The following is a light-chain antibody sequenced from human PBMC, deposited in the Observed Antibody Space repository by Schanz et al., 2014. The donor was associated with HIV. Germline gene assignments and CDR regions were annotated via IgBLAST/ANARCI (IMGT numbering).Light chain of an antibody. CDR1: SGDVGSYNY. CDR2: DVS. J-gene: IGLJ2*01. Sequence: QSALTQPASVSGSPGQSISISCTGTSGDVGSYNYVSWYQQHPGKAPKLMIYDVSNRPSGVSSRFSGSKSGNTASLTISGLQAEDEADYYCCSYXXSIHAVFGGGTKLTVL. CDR3: CSYXXSIHAV. V-gene: IGLV2-14*03.